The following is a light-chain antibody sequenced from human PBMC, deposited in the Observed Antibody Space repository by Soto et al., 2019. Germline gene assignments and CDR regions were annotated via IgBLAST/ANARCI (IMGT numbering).Light chain of an antibody. CDR2: GAS. Sequence: EIAMRQSPATMSVSPGERAALSCRASQSVGSNLAWYQLKPGQAPRLLIYGASTRATGIPARFSGSGSGTDFTLTISSLQSEDFAIYFCQQYNNWPPDRTFGQGTKVEIK. V-gene: IGKV3-15*01. CDR1: QSVGSN. CDR3: QQYNNWPPDRT. J-gene: IGKJ1*01.